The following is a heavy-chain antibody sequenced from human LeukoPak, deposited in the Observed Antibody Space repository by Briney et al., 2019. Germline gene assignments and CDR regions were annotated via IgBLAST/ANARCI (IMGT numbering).Heavy chain of an antibody. CDR2: ISYSGST. CDR3: ARLYYYASGSYFMNFDY. CDR1: GGSISNNNYY. D-gene: IGHD3-10*01. Sequence: SETLSLTGTVSGGSISNNNYYWGWIRQPPGKGLEWIGIISYSGSTYHNPSLKSRVTISVATSKNQFSLKLSSVTAADTAVYYCARLYYYASGSYFMNFDYWGQGTLVTVSS. J-gene: IGHJ4*02. V-gene: IGHV4-39*01.